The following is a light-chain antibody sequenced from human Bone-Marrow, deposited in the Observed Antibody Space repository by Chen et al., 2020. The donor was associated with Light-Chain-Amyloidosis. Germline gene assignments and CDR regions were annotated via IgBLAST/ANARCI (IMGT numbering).Light chain of an antibody. J-gene: IGLJ2*01. CDR2: EFS. CDR1: SRDIGTFND. V-gene: IGLV2-14*01. CDR3: SAYTSTTTDVI. Sequence: QSPLTQPASVSGSPGQSITISCTGPSRDIGTFNDFSWYQQNPGKAPQLIIFEFSNRPAGVSDRFAGSKSGNTASMTISGLQPGDEADFYCSAYTSTTTDVIFGGGTKLTVL.